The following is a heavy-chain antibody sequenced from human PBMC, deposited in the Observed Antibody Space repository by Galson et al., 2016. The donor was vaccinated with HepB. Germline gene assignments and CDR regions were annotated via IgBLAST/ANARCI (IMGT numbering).Heavy chain of an antibody. CDR3: ARQDYDFWSAIKYYYYYYMDV. D-gene: IGHD3-3*01. CDR2: INAGNGDT. J-gene: IGHJ6*03. CDR1: GGTFSSYV. V-gene: IGHV1-3*01. Sequence: SVKVSCKASGGTFSSYVISWVRQAPGQGLEWMGWINAGNGDTKYSQKFQGRVTITRDTSASTAYMELSSLGSEDTAVYYCARQDYDFWSAIKYYYYYYMDVWGKGTTVTVSS.